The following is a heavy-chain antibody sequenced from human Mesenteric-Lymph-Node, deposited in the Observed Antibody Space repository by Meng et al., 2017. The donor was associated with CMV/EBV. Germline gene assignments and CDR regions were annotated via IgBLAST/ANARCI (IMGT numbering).Heavy chain of an antibody. J-gene: IGHJ6*02. V-gene: IGHV3-7*01. CDR1: GFIFSSYW. CDR2: IKQDGSQK. Sequence: GGSLRLSCVTSGFIFSSYWMSWVRQAPGKGLEWVANIKQDGSQKDYVDSVKGRFTLSRDNAKNSLYLQMESLRAEDTAAYYCARENGYCSSTSCYRGDSYYYGMDVWGQGTTVTVSS. D-gene: IGHD2-2*02. CDR3: ARENGYCSSTSCYRGDSYYYGMDV.